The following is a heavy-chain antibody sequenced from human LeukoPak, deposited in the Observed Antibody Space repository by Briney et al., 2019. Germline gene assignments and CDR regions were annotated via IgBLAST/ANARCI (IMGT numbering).Heavy chain of an antibody. Sequence: PGGSLRLSCAASGFTFSSYGVHWVRQAPGKGLEWVAVISYDGSNKYYADSVKGQFTISRDNSKNTLYLQMNSLRAEDTAVYYCAKSKGYYDSSGYTPFDYWGQGTLVTVSS. J-gene: IGHJ4*02. D-gene: IGHD3-22*01. CDR2: ISYDGSNK. CDR1: GFTFSSYG. CDR3: AKSKGYYDSSGYTPFDY. V-gene: IGHV3-30*18.